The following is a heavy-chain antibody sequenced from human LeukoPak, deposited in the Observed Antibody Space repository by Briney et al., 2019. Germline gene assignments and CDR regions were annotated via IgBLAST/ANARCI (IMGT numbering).Heavy chain of an antibody. CDR1: GGSISSYY. CDR3: ARDYCDSSGSFDI. Sequence: PSETLSLTCTVSGGSISSYYWSWIRQPPGKGLEWIGYIYYSGSTNYNPSLKSRVTISVDTSKNQFSLKLSSVTAADTAVYYCARDYCDSSGSFDIWGQGTMVTVSS. J-gene: IGHJ3*02. CDR2: IYYSGST. V-gene: IGHV4-59*01. D-gene: IGHD3-22*01.